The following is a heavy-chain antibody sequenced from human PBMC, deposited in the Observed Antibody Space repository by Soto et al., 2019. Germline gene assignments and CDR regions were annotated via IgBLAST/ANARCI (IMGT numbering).Heavy chain of an antibody. D-gene: IGHD3-3*01. CDR3: ARVGVVSNSYYYYGMDV. CDR2: IIPIFGTA. Sequence: SVKVSCKASGGTFSSYAISWVRQAPGQGLEWMGGIIPIFGTANYAQKFQGRVTITADESTSTAYMELSSLRSEDTAVYYCARVGVVSNSYYYYGMDVWGQGTKVTVSS. J-gene: IGHJ6*02. V-gene: IGHV1-69*13. CDR1: GGTFSSYA.